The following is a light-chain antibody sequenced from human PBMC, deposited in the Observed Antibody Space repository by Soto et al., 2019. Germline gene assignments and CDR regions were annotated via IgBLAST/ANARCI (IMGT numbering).Light chain of an antibody. V-gene: IGKV1-5*01. J-gene: IGKJ1*01. CDR1: QSISSW. CDR3: QQYNSYSRT. CDR2: DAS. Sequence: DIQMTQSPSTLSASVGDRVTITCRASQSISSWLAWYQQKPGKAPKLLIYDASSLESGVPSRFSGSGFGTEFTLTISSLQPDDFATYYCQQYNSYSRTFGHGTKVEIK.